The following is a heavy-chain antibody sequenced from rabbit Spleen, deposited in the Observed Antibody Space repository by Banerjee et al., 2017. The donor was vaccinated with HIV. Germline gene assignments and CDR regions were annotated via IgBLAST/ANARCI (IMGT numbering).Heavy chain of an antibody. CDR3: ARDTSSSFSSYGMDL. J-gene: IGHJ6*01. V-gene: IGHV1S40*01. CDR2: IDTNDGDT. D-gene: IGHD1-1*01. CDR1: AFSFSRGYD. Sequence: QQLVESGGGLVKPGASLTLTCKASAFSFSRGYDMCWVRQAPGKGLEWIACIDTNDGDTDYANWPKGRFTISKASSTTVTLQMTSLTAADTATYFCARDTSSSFSSYGMDLWGQGTLVTVS.